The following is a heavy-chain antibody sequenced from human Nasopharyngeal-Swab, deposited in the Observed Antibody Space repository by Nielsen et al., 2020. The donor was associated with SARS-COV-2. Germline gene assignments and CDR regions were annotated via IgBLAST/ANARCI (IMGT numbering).Heavy chain of an antibody. J-gene: IGHJ4*02. Sequence: SETLSLTCTVSGGSISSYSWRWIRQTPGKGLEWIGYIYYSGSTNSNPSPKSRVTISVDTSKNQFSLKLSSVTAADTAVYYCARGFDYWGQGTLVTVSS. CDR2: IYYSGST. CDR1: GGSISSYS. V-gene: IGHV4-59*13. CDR3: ARGFDY.